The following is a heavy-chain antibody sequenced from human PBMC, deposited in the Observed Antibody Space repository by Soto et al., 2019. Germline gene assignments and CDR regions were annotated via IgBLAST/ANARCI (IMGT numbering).Heavy chain of an antibody. CDR3: ARENVLRFLEWLFPRDYYYGMDV. CDR1: GGTFSSYA. Sequence: SVKVSCKASGGTFSSYAISWVRQAPGQGLEWMGGIIPIFGTENYAQKFQGRVTITAEESTSTAYMELSSLRSEDTAVYYCARENVLRFLEWLFPRDYYYGMDVWGKGTTVTVSS. CDR2: IIPIFGTE. J-gene: IGHJ6*04. V-gene: IGHV1-69*01. D-gene: IGHD3-3*01.